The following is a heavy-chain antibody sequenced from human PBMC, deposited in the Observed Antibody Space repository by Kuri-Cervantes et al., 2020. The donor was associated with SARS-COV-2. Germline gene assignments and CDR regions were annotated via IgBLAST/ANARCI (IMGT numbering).Heavy chain of an antibody. V-gene: IGHV1-2*04. CDR2: INPTSGGT. Sequence: ASVKVSCKASGYTFTAYYMNWVRQAPGQGLEWMGWINPTSGGTNYAQKFQGWVTMTRDASISTAYMELSRLRSDDTAVYYCARSTPFWRLVVISQGGAFDIWGQGTMVTVSS. CDR1: GYTFTAYY. D-gene: IGHD3-22*01. J-gene: IGHJ3*02. CDR3: ARSTPFWRLVVISQGGAFDI.